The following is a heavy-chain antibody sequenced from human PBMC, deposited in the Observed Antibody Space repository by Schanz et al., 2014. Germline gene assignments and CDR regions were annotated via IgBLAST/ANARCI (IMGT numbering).Heavy chain of an antibody. Sequence: QVHLVQSGAEVKKPGSSVKVSCKASGGTFSSDTFSWVRQAPGQGLEWMGRIVSIAGITNYAQRFQGRVTITADKSSDTAYMELSSLRSDDTAVYYCARTTFGKGKTYLGDYHYYHYMDVWGNGTTVTVSS. J-gene: IGHJ6*03. CDR2: IVSIAGIT. CDR1: GGTFSSDT. D-gene: IGHD4-17*01. V-gene: IGHV1-69*02. CDR3: ARTTFGKGKTYLGDYHYYHYMDV.